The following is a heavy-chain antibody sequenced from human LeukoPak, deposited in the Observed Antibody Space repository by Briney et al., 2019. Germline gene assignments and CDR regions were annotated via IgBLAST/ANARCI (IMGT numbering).Heavy chain of an antibody. CDR3: ARVSKEYSSSWLSVY. J-gene: IGHJ4*02. Sequence: ASVKVSCKASGYTFTSYGISWVRQAPGQGLEWMGWISADNGNTNYAQKLQGRVIMTTDTSTSTAYMELRSLRSDDTAVYYCARVSKEYSSSWLSVYWGQGTLVTVSS. CDR1: GYTFTSYG. D-gene: IGHD6-13*01. CDR2: ISADNGNT. V-gene: IGHV1-18*01.